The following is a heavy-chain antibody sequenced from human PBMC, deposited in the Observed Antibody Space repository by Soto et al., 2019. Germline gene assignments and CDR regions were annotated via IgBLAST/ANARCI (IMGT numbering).Heavy chain of an antibody. Sequence: ASVKVSCKASGYTFTSYAMHWVRQAPGQRLEWMGWINAGNGNTKYSQKFQGRVTITRDTSASTAYMELSSLRSEDTAVYYCASYHNWYDAFDIWGQGTMVTVSS. CDR3: ASYHNWYDAFDI. D-gene: IGHD1-20*01. CDR2: INAGNGNT. CDR1: GYTFTSYA. J-gene: IGHJ3*02. V-gene: IGHV1-3*01.